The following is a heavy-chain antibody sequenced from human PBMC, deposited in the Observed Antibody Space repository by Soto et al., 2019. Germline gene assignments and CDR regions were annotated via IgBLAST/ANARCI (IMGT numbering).Heavy chain of an antibody. CDR1: GFTFSDYY. Sequence: VQLVESGGGLVKPGGSLRLSCAASGFTFSDYYMSWIRRAPGKGLEWVSFIDSSGSIIYYADSVKGRFTISRDNAKNSLYLQMNSLRAEDTAVYYCARDLGYYASSGYFDYWGQGTLVTVSS. CDR2: IDSSGSII. D-gene: IGHD3-22*01. CDR3: ARDLGYYASSGYFDY. J-gene: IGHJ4*02. V-gene: IGHV3-11*01.